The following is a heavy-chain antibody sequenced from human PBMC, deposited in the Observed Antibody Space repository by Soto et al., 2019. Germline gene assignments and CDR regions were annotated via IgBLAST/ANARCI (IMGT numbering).Heavy chain of an antibody. J-gene: IGHJ3*02. V-gene: IGHV3-74*01. CDR2: INADGSIA. CDR3: GRERWGLLDI. CDR1: GFTFSDYW. Sequence: EVQLVESGGGLVQPGGSLRLSCAASGFTFSDYWMAWARQAPGKGLFWVSRINADGSIAHYAESVKGRLTIPRDNAKNTLWLQLNSLRDDDTAVYYCGRERWGLLDIWGQGAMVTVSS. D-gene: IGHD7-27*01.